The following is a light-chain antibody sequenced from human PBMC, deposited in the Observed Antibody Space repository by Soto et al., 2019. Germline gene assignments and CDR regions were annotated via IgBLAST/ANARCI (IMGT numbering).Light chain of an antibody. CDR1: QSISSD. CDR2: GAS. CDR3: QHYNNWPLT. Sequence: QSPDTLSLYPGERATLSCRASQSISSDYLVWYQQKPGQAPRLLIYGASSRATGIPARFSGSGSGTDFTLTISSLQSEDFAVYYCQHYNNWPLTFGGGTKVDI. V-gene: IGKV3D-15*01. J-gene: IGKJ4*01.